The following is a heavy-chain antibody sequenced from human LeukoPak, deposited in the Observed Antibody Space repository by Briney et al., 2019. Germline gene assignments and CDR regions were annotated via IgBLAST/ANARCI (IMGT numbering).Heavy chain of an antibody. Sequence: PGGSLRLSCAASGFTFSSYAMHWVRQAPGKGLEWITFISYEGSVKYYADSVKGRFTISRDNSKNTLYLQMNSLRAEDTAVFYCARDRSEKYSLDYWGQGTRVTVSS. D-gene: IGHD2-15*01. CDR1: GFTFSSYA. J-gene: IGHJ4*02. V-gene: IGHV3-30*04. CDR2: ISYEGSVK. CDR3: ARDRSEKYSLDY.